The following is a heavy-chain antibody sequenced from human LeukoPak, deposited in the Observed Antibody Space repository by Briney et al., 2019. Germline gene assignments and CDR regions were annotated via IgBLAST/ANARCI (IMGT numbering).Heavy chain of an antibody. CDR2: ISSSGSTI. CDR3: ARGMVRGVIITPTY. Sequence: GGSLRLSCAASGFTFSSYEMNWVRQAPGKGLEWVSYISSSGSTIYYADSVKGRFTISRDNAKNSLYLQMNSLRAEDTAVYYCARGMVRGVIITPTYWGQGTLVTVSS. CDR1: GFTFSSYE. D-gene: IGHD3-10*01. J-gene: IGHJ4*02. V-gene: IGHV3-48*03.